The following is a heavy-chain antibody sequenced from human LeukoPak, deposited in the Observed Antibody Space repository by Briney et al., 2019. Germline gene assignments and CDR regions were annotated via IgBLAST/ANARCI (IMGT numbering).Heavy chain of an antibody. CDR2: INSSSSYI. CDR3: ARDHRYSGSYYGLGYFDY. J-gene: IGHJ4*02. Sequence: PGGSLRLSCAASGFTFSSYSMNWVRQAPGKGLEWVSSINSSSSYIYYADSVKGRFTISRDNAKNSLYLQMNSLRAEHTAVYYCARDHRYSGSYYGLGYFDYWGQGTLVTVSS. D-gene: IGHD1-26*01. CDR1: GFTFSSYS. V-gene: IGHV3-21*01.